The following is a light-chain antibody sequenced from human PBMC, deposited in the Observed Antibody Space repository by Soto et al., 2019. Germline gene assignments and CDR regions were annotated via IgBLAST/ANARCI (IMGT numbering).Light chain of an antibody. CDR2: EVS. J-gene: IGLJ1*01. CDR3: ATWDDRLYV. Sequence: QSALTQPASVSGSPGQSITISCTGSSSDVGGYNYVSWYQQHPGKAPKLMIYEVSNRPSGISNRFSGSKSGNTASLTLSGLQAEDEADYYCATWDDRLYVFGAGTKLTVL. V-gene: IGLV2-14*01. CDR1: SSDVGGYNY.